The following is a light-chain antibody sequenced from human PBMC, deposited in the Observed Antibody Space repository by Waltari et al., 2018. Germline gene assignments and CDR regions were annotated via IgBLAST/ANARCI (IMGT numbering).Light chain of an antibody. J-gene: IGLJ1*01. CDR2: EVS. Sequence: QSALTQPAYVSGSPGPSIAISCTGLSRDVGGYNSVPWYQQHPGKVPKLMIYEVSNRPSGVPDRFSGSKSGNTASLTISGLQAEDEADYYCTSQRSSSPYVFGTGTKVTVL. V-gene: IGLV2-14*01. CDR1: SRDVGGYNS. CDR3: TSQRSSSPYV.